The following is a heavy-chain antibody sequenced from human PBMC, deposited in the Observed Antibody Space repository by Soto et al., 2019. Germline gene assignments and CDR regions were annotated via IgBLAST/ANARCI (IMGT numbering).Heavy chain of an antibody. CDR2: ISAYNGHT. V-gene: IGHV1-18*04. D-gene: IGHD5-12*01. CDR3: ARDSVDKKGWFDP. J-gene: IGHJ5*02. Sequence: ASVKVSCKASGYTFNNYGISWVRQAPGQGLEWMGWISAYNGHTNYAQKFQGRVTMTTDTPTSTGYMELRSLTSDDTAVYYCARDSVDKKGWFDPWGQGTLVTVSS. CDR1: GYTFNNYG.